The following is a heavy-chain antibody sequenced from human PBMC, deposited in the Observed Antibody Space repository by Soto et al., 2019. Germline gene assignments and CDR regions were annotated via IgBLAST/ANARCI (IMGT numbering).Heavy chain of an antibody. V-gene: IGHV4-30-2*01. CDR2: IYHVGST. J-gene: IGHJ4*02. CDR1: GASVTRDGNC. CDR3: VREVDGYSQFGD. D-gene: IGHD4-4*01. Sequence: QVHLRESGSGLVKPSHTLSLTCSVSGASVTRDGNCWTWIRQPPGKGLEFVAYIYHVGSTFYNPSLRSRVTITLDRSKNQLYLKLTSVTAAETAVYYCVREVDGYSQFGDWGQGTLGTVS.